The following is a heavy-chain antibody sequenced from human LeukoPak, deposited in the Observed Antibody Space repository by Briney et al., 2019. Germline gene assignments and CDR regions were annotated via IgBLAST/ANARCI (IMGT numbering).Heavy chain of an antibody. CDR1: GGSFSGYY. CDR2: INHSGST. Sequence: SETLSLTCAVYGGSFSGYYWSWIRQPPGKGLEWIWEINHSGSTNYNPSLKSRVTISVDTSKNQFSLKLSSVTAADTAVYYCARGRITMVRGVMFDYWGQGTLVTVSS. V-gene: IGHV4-34*01. J-gene: IGHJ4*02. D-gene: IGHD3-10*01. CDR3: ARGRITMVRGVMFDY.